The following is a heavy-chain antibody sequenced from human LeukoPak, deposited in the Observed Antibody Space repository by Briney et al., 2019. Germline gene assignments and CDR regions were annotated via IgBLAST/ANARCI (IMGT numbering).Heavy chain of an antibody. Sequence: PSETLFLTCTVSGGSLSSGSNYWGWIRQPPGKGLEWVGSIYYSGRTYYNSSLKSRVTISVDTSKNHFSLQLSSVTAADTAVYYCARHWLIPARTSYYMDVWGKGTTVTVSS. J-gene: IGHJ6*03. CDR3: ARHWLIPARTSYYMDV. CDR2: IYYSGRT. D-gene: IGHD6-6*01. CDR1: GGSLSSGSNY. V-gene: IGHV4-39*01.